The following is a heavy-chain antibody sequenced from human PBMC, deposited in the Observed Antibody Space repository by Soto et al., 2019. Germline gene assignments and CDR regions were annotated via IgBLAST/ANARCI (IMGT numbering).Heavy chain of an antibody. Sequence: EVQLVESGGGLVQPGGSLRLSCEASGFTFRNYDMHWVRQGTGKGLEWVSGISAAGDPDYADSVEGRFTISRENAQNSFFLEMDGLRVGDTAVYYSARTDRDFYGLDPWGQGTTVIVSS. J-gene: IGHJ6*02. CDR2: ISAAGDP. CDR1: GFTFRNYD. V-gene: IGHV3-13*05. CDR3: ARTDRDFYGLDP.